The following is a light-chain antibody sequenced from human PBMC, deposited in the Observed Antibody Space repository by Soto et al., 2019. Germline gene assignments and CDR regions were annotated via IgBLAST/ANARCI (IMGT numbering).Light chain of an antibody. CDR2: DAS. V-gene: IGKV3D-20*02. Sequence: EIVLTQSPVTLSLSPGERATLSCRASQSVSSSYLAWYQQKPGQAPRLLIYDASNRATGIPARFSGSGSGTDFTLTISSLEPEDFAAYYCQQRSNWPPAFGQGTRLEI. CDR1: QSVSSSY. CDR3: QQRSNWPPA. J-gene: IGKJ5*01.